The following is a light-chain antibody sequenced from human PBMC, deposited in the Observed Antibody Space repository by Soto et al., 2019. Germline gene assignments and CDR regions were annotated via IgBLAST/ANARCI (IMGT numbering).Light chain of an antibody. CDR1: SSYVGGYNY. CDR3: CSYAGSYPYV. J-gene: IGLJ1*01. Sequence: SALTQPPSVSGAPGQSVTISCPGTSSYVGGYNYVSWYQQHPGKAPKLMIYDVSKRPSGVPDRFSGSKSGNTASLTISGLQAEDEADYYCCSYAGSYPYVFGTGTKVTVL. V-gene: IGLV2-11*01. CDR2: DVS.